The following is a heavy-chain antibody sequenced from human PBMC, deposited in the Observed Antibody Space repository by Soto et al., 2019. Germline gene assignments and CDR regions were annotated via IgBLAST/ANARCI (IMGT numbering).Heavy chain of an antibody. D-gene: IGHD2-2*01. V-gene: IGHV4-34*01. CDR2: INHSGST. CDR3: ASTSQTYYYYGMDV. Sequence: PSETLSLTCAVYGGSFSGYYWSWIRQPPGQGLEWIGEINHSGSTNYNPSLKSRVTISVDASKNQFSLKLSSVTAADTAVYYCASTSQTYYYYGMDVWGQGTTVTVSS. J-gene: IGHJ6*02. CDR1: GGSFSGYY.